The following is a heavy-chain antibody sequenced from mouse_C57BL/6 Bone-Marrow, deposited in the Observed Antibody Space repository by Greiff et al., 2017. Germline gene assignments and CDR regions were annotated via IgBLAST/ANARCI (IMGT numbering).Heavy chain of an antibody. CDR2: INYDGSST. CDR3: AREDYEDAMDY. V-gene: IGHV5-16*01. Sequence: EVQVVESEGGLVQPGSSMKLSCTASGFTFSDYYMAWVRQVPEKGLEWVANINYDGSSTYYLDSLKSRFIISRDNAKNILYLQMSSLKSEDTATYYCAREDYEDAMDYWGQGTSVTVSS. CDR1: GFTFSDYY. D-gene: IGHD2-4*01. J-gene: IGHJ4*01.